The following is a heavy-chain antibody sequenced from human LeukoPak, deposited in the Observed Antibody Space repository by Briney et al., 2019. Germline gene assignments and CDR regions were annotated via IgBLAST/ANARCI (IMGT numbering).Heavy chain of an antibody. CDR2: IIPIFGTA. Sequence: SVKVSCKASGGTFSSYAISWVRQAPGQGLEWMGGIIPIFGTANYAQKFQGRVTITADESMSTAYMELSSLRSEDTAVYYCAREGIRTSTLDYWGQGTLVTVSS. D-gene: IGHD6-6*01. CDR3: AREGIRTSTLDY. CDR1: GGTFSSYA. V-gene: IGHV1-69*01. J-gene: IGHJ4*02.